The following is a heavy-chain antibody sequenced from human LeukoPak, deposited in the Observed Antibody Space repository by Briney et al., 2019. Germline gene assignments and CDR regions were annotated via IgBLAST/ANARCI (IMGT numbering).Heavy chain of an antibody. J-gene: IGHJ5*02. CDR2: ISGSGGST. CDR3: AKDLGPYGSGSYYSFDP. D-gene: IGHD3-10*01. V-gene: IGHV3-23*01. Sequence: GGSLRLSCAASGFTFSSYAMSWARQAPGKGLEWVSAISGSGGSTYYADSVKGRLTISRDNSKNTLYLQMNSLRAEDTAVYYCAKDLGPYGSGSYYSFDPWGQGTLVTVSS. CDR1: GFTFSSYA.